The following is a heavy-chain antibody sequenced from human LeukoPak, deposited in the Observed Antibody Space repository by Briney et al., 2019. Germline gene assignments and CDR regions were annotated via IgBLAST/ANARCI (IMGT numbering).Heavy chain of an antibody. D-gene: IGHD1-26*01. CDR2: IIPIFGIA. CDR1: GGTFRSYA. V-gene: IGHV1-69*04. Sequence: SVKVSCKASGGTFRSYAISWVRQAPGQGLEWMGRIIPIFGIANYAQKFQGRVTITADKSTSTAYMELSSLRSEDTAVYYCARERGYSGSYCFDYWGQGTLVTVSS. CDR3: ARERGYSGSYCFDY. J-gene: IGHJ4*02.